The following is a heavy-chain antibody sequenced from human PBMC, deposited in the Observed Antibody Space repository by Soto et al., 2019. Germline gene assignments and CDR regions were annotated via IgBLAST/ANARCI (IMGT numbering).Heavy chain of an antibody. CDR2: IYYSGST. CDR3: AGQRGSGSYYNAYYFDY. CDR1: GGSISSSSYY. Sequence: SETLSLTCTVSGGSISSSSYYWGWIRQPPGKGLEWIGSIYYSGSTYYNPSLKSRVTISVDTSKNQFSLKLSSVTAADTAVYYCAGQRGSGSYYNAYYFDYWGQGTLVTVSS. V-gene: IGHV4-39*01. J-gene: IGHJ4*02. D-gene: IGHD3-10*01.